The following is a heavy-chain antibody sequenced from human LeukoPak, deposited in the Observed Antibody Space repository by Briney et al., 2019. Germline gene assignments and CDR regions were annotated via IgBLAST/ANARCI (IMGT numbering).Heavy chain of an antibody. D-gene: IGHD5-12*01. CDR1: GFTFSNYW. CDR2: INSDGINT. CDR3: AREGNSGYDTLDY. V-gene: IGHV3-74*01. J-gene: IGHJ4*02. Sequence: VGSLRLSCAASGFTFSNYWMHCVRQAPGKGLVWVSRINSDGINTSYADSVKGRFTTSRDNAKNSLYLQMNSLRAEDTALYHCAREGNSGYDTLDYWGQGTLVTVSS.